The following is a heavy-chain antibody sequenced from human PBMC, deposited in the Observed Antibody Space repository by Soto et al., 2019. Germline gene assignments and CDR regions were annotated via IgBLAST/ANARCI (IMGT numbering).Heavy chain of an antibody. Sequence: QITLKESGPTLVKPTQTLTLTCTFSGFSLSTSGVGVGWIRQPPGKALEWLALIYWDDDKRYSPSLNSRLTITKDTSKNQAVLTMTIMDPVDTATYCCAHYFYGSAVDPWGKGTLVSVSS. J-gene: IGHJ5*02. CDR1: GFSLSTSGVG. CDR2: IYWDDDK. V-gene: IGHV2-5*02. CDR3: AHYFYGSAVDP. D-gene: IGHD3-10*01.